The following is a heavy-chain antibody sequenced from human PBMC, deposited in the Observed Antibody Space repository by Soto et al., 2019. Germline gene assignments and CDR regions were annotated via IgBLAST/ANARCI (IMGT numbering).Heavy chain of an antibody. Sequence: PGGSLRLSCAASGFTFSSYAMHWVRQAPGKGLEWVAVISYDGSNKYYADSVKGRFTISRDNSKNTLYLQMNSLRAEDTAVYYCESDYYDSSDIDYWGQGTLVTVSS. V-gene: IGHV3-30-3*01. D-gene: IGHD3-22*01. CDR1: GFTFSSYA. CDR2: ISYDGSNK. CDR3: ESDYYDSSDIDY. J-gene: IGHJ4*02.